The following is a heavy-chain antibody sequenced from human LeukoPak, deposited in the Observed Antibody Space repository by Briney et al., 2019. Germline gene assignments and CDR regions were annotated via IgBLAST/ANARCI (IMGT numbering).Heavy chain of an antibody. V-gene: IGHV1-3*01. J-gene: IGHJ6*03. CDR3: ARGRGTSGPNRDFYYYYYMDV. Sequence: GASVKVSCKASGYIFTDYAIHWLRQAPGQRPEWMGWMNAGNGNTKYSEKFQGRITLIRDTSAATAYMELSSLTHADLAVYYCARGRGTSGPNRDFYYYYYMDVWGKGTTVTVSS. CDR1: GYIFTDYA. CDR2: MNAGNGNT. D-gene: IGHD1/OR15-1a*01.